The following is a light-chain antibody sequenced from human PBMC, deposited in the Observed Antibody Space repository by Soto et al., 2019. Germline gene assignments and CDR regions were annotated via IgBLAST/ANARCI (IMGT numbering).Light chain of an antibody. CDR1: QNVKNN. Sequence: EIVMTQSPATLSVSPGERATLSCRASQNVKNNLAWYQQKPGQAPRLLIYGASTRATGIPARFSGSGSGTDFTLTISSLQSEDFVVYYCQQHNNWPLTFGQGTRLEI. V-gene: IGKV3D-15*01. CDR2: GAS. J-gene: IGKJ5*01. CDR3: QQHNNWPLT.